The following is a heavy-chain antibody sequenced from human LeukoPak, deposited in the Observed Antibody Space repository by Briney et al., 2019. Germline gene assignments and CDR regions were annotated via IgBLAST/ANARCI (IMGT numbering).Heavy chain of an antibody. V-gene: IGHV3-23*01. Sequence: AGSLRLSCAASGFTFSRYAMSRVPQAPGDGPEWVSALSASGGSTYYADSVKGRFTISRDNSRNTLFLQMTSLRAEDTAVYYCAKDAVRVGSCSSTSCYSDPVDYRGQGTLVTVSS. J-gene: IGHJ4*02. CDR2: LSASGGST. CDR1: GFTFSRYA. D-gene: IGHD2-2*01. CDR3: AKDAVRVGSCSSTSCYSDPVDY.